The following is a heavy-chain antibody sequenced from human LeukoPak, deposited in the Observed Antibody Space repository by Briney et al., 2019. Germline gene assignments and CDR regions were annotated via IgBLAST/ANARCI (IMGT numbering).Heavy chain of an antibody. D-gene: IGHD3-22*01. CDR2: INPSSGGT. Sequence: GASVKVSCKASGYTFTGYYMHWVRQAPGQGLEWMGWINPSSGGTNYAQKFQGRVTMTRDTSISTAYMELSRLRSDDTAVYYCARYGSPYYYDSSGYYPFDYWGQGTLVTVSS. V-gene: IGHV1-2*02. J-gene: IGHJ4*02. CDR3: ARYGSPYYYDSSGYYPFDY. CDR1: GYTFTGYY.